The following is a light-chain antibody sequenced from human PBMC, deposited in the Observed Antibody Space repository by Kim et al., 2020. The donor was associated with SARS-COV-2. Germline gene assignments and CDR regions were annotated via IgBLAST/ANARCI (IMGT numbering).Light chain of an antibody. J-gene: IGKJ5*01. CDR3: QQYGSSPIT. CDR1: QSVTNRY. V-gene: IGKV3-20*01. CDR2: GAS. Sequence: DIVLTQSPGTLSLSPGERATLSCRASQSVTNRYLAWYQQKSGQAPRLLIYGASSRATGIPDRFSGSGSGTDFTLTISRLEPEDSTVYYCQQYGSSPITFGQGTRLEIK.